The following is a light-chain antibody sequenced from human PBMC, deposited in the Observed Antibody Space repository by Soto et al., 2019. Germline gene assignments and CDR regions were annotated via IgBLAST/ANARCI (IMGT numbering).Light chain of an antibody. Sequence: EILLTQSPATLSLSPGERATLSCWASQSVSSSLAWYRQKPGQAPRLLIYDASNRATGIPARFSGSGSGTDFTLTISSLEPEDFAVYYCQQRSNWPLSFGGGTKVEIK. CDR2: DAS. J-gene: IGKJ4*01. V-gene: IGKV3-11*01. CDR3: QQRSNWPLS. CDR1: QSVSSS.